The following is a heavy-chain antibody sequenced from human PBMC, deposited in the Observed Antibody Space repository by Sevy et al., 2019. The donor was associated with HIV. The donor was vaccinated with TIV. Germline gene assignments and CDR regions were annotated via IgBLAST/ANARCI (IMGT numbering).Heavy chain of an antibody. J-gene: IGHJ4*02. CDR2: IYTSGST. D-gene: IGHD3-22*01. CDR3: ARDSLYYYDSSGVNYFDY. Sequence: SETLSLTCSVSGGSISSYYWSWIRQPAGKGLEWIGRIYTSGSTNYNPSLKSRVTMSVDTSKNQFSLMLSSVTAADTAVYYCARDSLYYYDSSGVNYFDYWGQGTLVTVSS. V-gene: IGHV4-4*07. CDR1: GGSISSYY.